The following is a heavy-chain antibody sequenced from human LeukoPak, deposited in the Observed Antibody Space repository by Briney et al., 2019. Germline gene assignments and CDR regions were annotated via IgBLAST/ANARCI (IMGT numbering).Heavy chain of an antibody. Sequence: GGSLRLSCVASGFTFSDHYMDWVRQAPGKGLEWVAVVSQDGSEKHYADPVKGRFTISRDNSRNTLFLQMDSLRAEDTAFYYCAREGSSGFYPHWGQGILVTVSS. V-gene: IGHV3-30*03. D-gene: IGHD3-22*01. J-gene: IGHJ4*02. CDR3: AREGSSGFYPH. CDR2: VSQDGSEK. CDR1: GFTFSDHY.